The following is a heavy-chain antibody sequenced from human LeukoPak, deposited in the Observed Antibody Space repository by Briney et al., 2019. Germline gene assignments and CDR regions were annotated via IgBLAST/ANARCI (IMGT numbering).Heavy chain of an antibody. CDR1: GFTFSSYA. Sequence: PGGSLRLSCAASGFTFSSYAMSWVRQAPGKGLEWVSAISGSGGSTYFADSVKGRFTISRDNSKNTLYLRMNSLRAEDTAVYYCARVQSDYGDYSVDYWGQGTLVTVSS. CDR2: ISGSGGST. D-gene: IGHD4-17*01. J-gene: IGHJ4*02. CDR3: ARVQSDYGDYSVDY. V-gene: IGHV3-23*01.